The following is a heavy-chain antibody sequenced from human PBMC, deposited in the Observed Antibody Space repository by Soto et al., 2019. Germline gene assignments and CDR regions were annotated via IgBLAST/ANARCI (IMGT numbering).Heavy chain of an antibody. D-gene: IGHD3-3*01. CDR2: IHYSGST. V-gene: IGHV4-59*01. Sequence: PPETLSLTCTVSGDSISTFYGSWVRQPAGKGLEWIEYIHYSGSTNYNPSLKSQVIISVDTSKSQFSLKLGSVTAADTAVYFCARVRSNRFDYWGQGTLVTVSS. J-gene: IGHJ4*02. CDR1: GDSISTFY. CDR3: ARVRSNRFDY.